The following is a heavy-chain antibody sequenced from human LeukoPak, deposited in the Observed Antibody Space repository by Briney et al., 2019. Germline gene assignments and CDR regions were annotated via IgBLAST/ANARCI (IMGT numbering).Heavy chain of an antibody. CDR3: ARSQHCSGGSCYLDY. D-gene: IGHD2-15*01. CDR1: GYTFTGYY. CDR2: INPNSGGT. J-gene: IGHJ4*02. V-gene: IGHV1-2*02. Sequence: ASVKVSCKASGYTFTGYYMHWVRQAPGQGLEWMGWINPNSGGTNYAQKFQGRVTMTGDTSISTAYMELSRLRSDDTAVYYCARSQHCSGGSCYLDYWGQGTLVTVSS.